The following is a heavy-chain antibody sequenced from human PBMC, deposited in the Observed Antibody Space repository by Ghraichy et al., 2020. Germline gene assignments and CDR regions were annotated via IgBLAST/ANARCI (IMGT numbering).Heavy chain of an antibody. CDR1: GFTFSNYA. J-gene: IGHJ5*02. D-gene: IGHD2-2*01. CDR2: IGDSGDST. V-gene: IGHV3-23*01. Sequence: GGSLRLSCAASGFTFSNYAMNWVRQAPGKGLEWVSSIGDSGDSTYYADSVQGRFTISRDNSRNTLDLQMNSLRAEDTAVYYCAIYCRSTTCRWFDPWGHGTLVTVSS. CDR3: AIYCRSTTCRWFDP.